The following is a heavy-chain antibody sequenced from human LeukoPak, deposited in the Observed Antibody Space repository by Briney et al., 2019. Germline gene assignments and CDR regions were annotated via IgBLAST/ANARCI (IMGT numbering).Heavy chain of an antibody. Sequence: PSETLSLTCAVYGGSFSGYYWSWIRQPPGKGLEWTGEINHSGSTNYNPSLTSRVTISVDTSKNQFSLKLSSVTAADTAVYYCARGMYYYDSSGYYDFDYWGQGTLVTVSS. V-gene: IGHV4-34*01. D-gene: IGHD3-22*01. CDR3: ARGMYYYDSSGYYDFDY. CDR1: GGSFSGYY. J-gene: IGHJ4*02. CDR2: INHSGST.